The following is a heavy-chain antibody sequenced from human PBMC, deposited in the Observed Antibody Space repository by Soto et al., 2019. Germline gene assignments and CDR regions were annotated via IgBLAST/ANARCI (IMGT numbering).Heavy chain of an antibody. D-gene: IGHD3-10*01. CDR1: GFTFSDHY. V-gene: IGHV3-72*01. Sequence: EVQLVESGGGLVQPGGSLRLSCAASGFTFSDHYMDWVRQAPGKGLEWVGRTRNKANSYTTEYAASVKGRFTISRDDSKNSLYLQMNSLKTEGTAVYYCARDSSMVRGVIQSWGQGTLVTVSS. CDR3: ARDSSMVRGVIQS. J-gene: IGHJ4*02. CDR2: TRNKANSYTT.